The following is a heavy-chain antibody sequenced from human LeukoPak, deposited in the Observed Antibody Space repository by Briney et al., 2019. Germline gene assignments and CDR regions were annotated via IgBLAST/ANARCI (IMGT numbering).Heavy chain of an antibody. J-gene: IGHJ4*01. Sequence: GGSLRLSYAASGFTFSDSAMHWVRQASGTGLEWVARIRSKANTYAASYAASVKGRFTISRDDPKNTASLQMNSLKTEDTAVYYCMARGDSYGLFDYWGHGTLVTVS. CDR3: MARGDSYGLFDY. CDR2: IRSKANTYAA. V-gene: IGHV3-73*01. D-gene: IGHD5-18*01. CDR1: GFTFSDSA.